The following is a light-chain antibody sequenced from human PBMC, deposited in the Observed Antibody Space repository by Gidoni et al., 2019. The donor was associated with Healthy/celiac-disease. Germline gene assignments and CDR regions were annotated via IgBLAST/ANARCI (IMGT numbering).Light chain of an antibody. CDR1: SSDVGGYNY. CDR3: SSYTSSSTYWV. V-gene: IGLV2-14*01. Sequence: QSALTQPASVSGSPGQSITISCTGTSSDVGGYNYVSWYQQHPGKAPKLMIYEVSNRPSGVSNRFPGSKSGNTASLTISGLQAEDEADYYCSSYTSSSTYWVFGGGTKLTVL. J-gene: IGLJ3*02. CDR2: EVS.